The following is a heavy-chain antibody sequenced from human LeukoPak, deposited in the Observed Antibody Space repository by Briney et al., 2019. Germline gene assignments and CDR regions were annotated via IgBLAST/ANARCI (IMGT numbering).Heavy chain of an antibody. V-gene: IGHV1-8*01. CDR1: GYTFSSYD. D-gene: IGHD6-19*01. CDR3: ATTIYSIAVAGTLAGAFDI. CDR2: MNPNSGDR. Sequence: ASVKVSCKASGYTFSSYDINWVRQATGQGLEWMGWMNPNSGDRGYAQKFQGRVTITRNTSISTAYMELSSLRSEDTAVYYCATTIYSIAVAGTLAGAFDIWGQGTMVTVSS. J-gene: IGHJ3*02.